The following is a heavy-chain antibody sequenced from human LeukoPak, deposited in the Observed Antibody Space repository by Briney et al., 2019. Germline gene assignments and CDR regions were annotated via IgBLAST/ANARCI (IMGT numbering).Heavy chain of an antibody. V-gene: IGHV3-7*01. CDR3: ARAARLNWSGYYTDAFDI. D-gene: IGHD3-3*01. CDR2: IKQDGSEK. Sequence: GGSLRLSCAASGFTFSSYWMSWVRQAPGKGLEWVANIKQDGSEKYYVDSVKGRLTISRDNAKNSLYLQMNSLRAEDTAVYYCARAARLNWSGYYTDAFDIWGQGTMVTVSS. J-gene: IGHJ3*02. CDR1: GFTFSSYW.